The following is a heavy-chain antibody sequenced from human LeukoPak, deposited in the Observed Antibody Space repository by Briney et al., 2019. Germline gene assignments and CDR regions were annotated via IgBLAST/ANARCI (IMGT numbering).Heavy chain of an antibody. V-gene: IGHV3-43*01. J-gene: IGHJ4*02. CDR1: GFTFYDYT. CDR3: AKGEGGIDY. CDR2: ISWDGGST. D-gene: IGHD1-26*01. Sequence: GGSLRLSCAASGFTFYDYTMHWVRQAPGKGLEWVSLISWDGGSTYYADSVKGRFTISRDNSKNSLYLQMNSLRAEDTALYYCAKGEGGIDYWGQGTLVTVSS.